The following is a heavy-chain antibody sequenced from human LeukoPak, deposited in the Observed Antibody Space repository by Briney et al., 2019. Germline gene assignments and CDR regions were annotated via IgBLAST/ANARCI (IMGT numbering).Heavy chain of an antibody. CDR2: ISAYNGNT. Sequence: ASVKVSCKASGYTFTSYGISWVRQAPGQGLEWMGWISAYNGNTNHAQKLQGRVTMTTDTSTSTAYMELRSLRSDDTAVYYCARGGYYYDSSGYYYFDYWGQGTLVTVSS. CDR3: ARGGYYYDSSGYYYFDY. D-gene: IGHD3-22*01. J-gene: IGHJ4*02. CDR1: GYTFTSYG. V-gene: IGHV1-18*01.